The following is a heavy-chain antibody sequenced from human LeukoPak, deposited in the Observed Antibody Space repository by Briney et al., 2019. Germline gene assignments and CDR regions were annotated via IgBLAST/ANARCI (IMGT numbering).Heavy chain of an antibody. CDR3: AKDPPLFDSSGYYFDY. Sequence: GGSLRLSCAASGFTFSSYAMSWVRQAPGKGLEWVSAISGSGGSTYYADSVKGRFIISRDNSKNTLYLQMNSLRAEDTAVYYCAKDPPLFDSSGYYFDYWGQGTLVTVSS. J-gene: IGHJ4*02. V-gene: IGHV3-23*01. D-gene: IGHD3-22*01. CDR2: ISGSGGST. CDR1: GFTFSSYA.